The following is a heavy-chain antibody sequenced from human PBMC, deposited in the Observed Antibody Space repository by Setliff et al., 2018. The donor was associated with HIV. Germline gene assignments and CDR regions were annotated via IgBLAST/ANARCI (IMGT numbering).Heavy chain of an antibody. J-gene: IGHJ2*01. D-gene: IGHD4-17*01. CDR2: IYYSGTA. Sequence: SETLSLTCTVSGGSISGSDYYWGWIRQPPGKGLEWIGSIYYSGTAYYNPSLKSRVTISVDTSKNQFSLKPSSVTAADTAVYYCARPSTGGDYNSWYFDLWGRGTLVTISS. CDR1: GGSISGSDYY. V-gene: IGHV4-39*01. CDR3: ARPSTGGDYNSWYFDL.